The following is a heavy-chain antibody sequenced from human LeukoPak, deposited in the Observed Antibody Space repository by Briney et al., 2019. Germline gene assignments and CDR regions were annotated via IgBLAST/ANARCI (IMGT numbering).Heavy chain of an antibody. CDR3: ARGRGVDY. J-gene: IGHJ4*02. D-gene: IGHD3-10*01. V-gene: IGHV3-7*01. CDR2: IKQDGSEK. CDR1: GFTFSSYS. Sequence: GGSLRLSCAASGFTFSSYSMNWVRQAPGKGLEWVANIKQDGSEKYYVDSVKGRFTISRDNAESSLYLQMSSLRAEDTAVYYCARGRGVDYWGQGTLVTVSS.